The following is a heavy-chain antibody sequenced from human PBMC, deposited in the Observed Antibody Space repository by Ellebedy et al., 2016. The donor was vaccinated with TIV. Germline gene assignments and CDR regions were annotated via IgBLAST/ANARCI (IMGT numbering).Heavy chain of an antibody. Sequence: SETLSLTCAVFDGSISSTNWWSWVRQTPGMGLEWIGEVYHSGSTNYNPSLKSRLSISVDDSKNLFYLRLNSVTAADTAVYYCARGNHFGSGNYNLDRWGQGILVTVSA. CDR1: DGSISSTNW. CDR3: ARGNHFGSGNYNLDR. CDR2: VYHSGST. V-gene: IGHV4-4*02. J-gene: IGHJ5*02. D-gene: IGHD3-10*01.